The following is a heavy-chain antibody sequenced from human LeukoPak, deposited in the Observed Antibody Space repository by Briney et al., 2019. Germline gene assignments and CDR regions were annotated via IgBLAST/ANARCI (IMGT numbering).Heavy chain of an antibody. J-gene: IGHJ4*02. CDR2: ISTSGGST. CDR3: AIMHRYYDGSGYWVQ. D-gene: IGHD3-22*01. V-gene: IGHV3-23*01. CDR1: GFTFSSYA. Sequence: GGSLRLSCSASGFTFSSYAMSWVRQAPGKGLEWVSGISTSGGSTSYADSVKGRFTISRDNPRNTLYMQMNSLRDEDTAVYYCAIMHRYYDGSGYWVQWGQGTLVTVSS.